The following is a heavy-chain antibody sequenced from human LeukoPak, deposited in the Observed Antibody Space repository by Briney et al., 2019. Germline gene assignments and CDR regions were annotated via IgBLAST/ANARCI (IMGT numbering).Heavy chain of an antibody. CDR1: GITLSNYG. CDR3: AKRGVVIRVILVGFHKEAYYFDS. D-gene: IGHD3-22*01. Sequence: GGSLRLSCAVSGITLSNYGMSWVRQAPGKGLEWVAGISDSGGMTNYADSVKGRFTISRDNPKNTLYLQMNSLRAQDTAVYFCAKRGVVIRVILVGFHKEAYYFDSWGQGALVTVSS. J-gene: IGHJ4*02. V-gene: IGHV3-23*01. CDR2: ISDSGGMT.